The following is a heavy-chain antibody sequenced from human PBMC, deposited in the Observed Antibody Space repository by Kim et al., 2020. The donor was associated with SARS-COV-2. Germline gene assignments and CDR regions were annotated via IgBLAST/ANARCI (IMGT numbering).Heavy chain of an antibody. Sequence: GGSLRLSFAASGFTFSSYGMHWVRQAPGKGLEWVAVISYDGSNKYYADSVKGRFTISRDNSKNTLYLQMNSLRAEDTAVCYCAKEGAEYGRNGNWFDPWGRGTRVPVS. CDR3: AKEGAEYGRNGNWFDP. J-gene: IGHJ5*02. CDR2: ISYDGSNK. V-gene: IGHV3-30*18. CDR1: GFTFSSYG. D-gene: IGHD3-10*01.